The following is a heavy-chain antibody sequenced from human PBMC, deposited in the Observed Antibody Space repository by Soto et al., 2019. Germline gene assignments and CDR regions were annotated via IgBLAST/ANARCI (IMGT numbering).Heavy chain of an antibody. V-gene: IGHV4-4*07. J-gene: IGHJ4*02. Sequence: SSATLSLTCTVSGGSINSFYWSWVRQPAGRGLEWIGRIFTSRSTSFNPCLERRVAMSVDTSKNHFSLILSSVTAADMAVYYCAREGSYSAYNFAHGIQLWSFDFWGQGALVTVSS. CDR3: AREGSYSAYNFAHGIQLWSFDF. D-gene: IGHD5-12*01. CDR1: GGSINSFY. CDR2: IFTSRST.